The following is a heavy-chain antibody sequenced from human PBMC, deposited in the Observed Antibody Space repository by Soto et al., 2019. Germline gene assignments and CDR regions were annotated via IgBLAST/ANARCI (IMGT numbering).Heavy chain of an antibody. Sequence: EVQLLESGGGLIQPGGSLRLSCTASGFTFINYAMNWVRQAPGKGLEWVSGTSGGGDVAFYADSVKGRFAISRDNSKNSLYLQMNSLRAEDTALYYCVKKSIGTVTNPVYWSFDLWGHGTLVTVSS. D-gene: IGHD4-17*01. V-gene: IGHV3-23*01. CDR3: VKKSIGTVTNPVYWSFDL. CDR1: GFTFINYA. J-gene: IGHJ2*01. CDR2: TSGGGDVA.